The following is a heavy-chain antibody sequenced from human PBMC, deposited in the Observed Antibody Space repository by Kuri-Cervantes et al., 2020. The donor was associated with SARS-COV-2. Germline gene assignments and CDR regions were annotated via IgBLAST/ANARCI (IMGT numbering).Heavy chain of an antibody. V-gene: IGHV4-38-2*02. CDR3: ARVRYCSSTCCRLGWYFDL. D-gene: IGHD2-2*01. Sequence: ESLKISCTVSGYSISSGYYWGWIRQPPGKGLEWIGSIYHSGSTYYNPSLKSRVTISVDTSKNQFSLKLSSVTAADTAVYYCARVRYCSSTCCRLGWYFDLWGRGTLVTVSS. J-gene: IGHJ2*01. CDR2: IYHSGST. CDR1: GYSISSGYY.